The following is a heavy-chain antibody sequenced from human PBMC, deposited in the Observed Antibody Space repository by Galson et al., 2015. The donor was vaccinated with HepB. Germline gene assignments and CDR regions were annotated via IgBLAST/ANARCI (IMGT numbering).Heavy chain of an antibody. CDR3: ARGPTRGRVIYYDYYGMDV. CDR2: INPYNDHT. Sequence: SVKVSCKASGYTFTTYGLSWVRQAPGQRPEWMGWINPYNDHTTYAQKLQGRLTLTTDTSTNTAYMELSSLRSDDTAVYYCARGPTRGRVIYYDYYGMDVWGQGTTVTVSS. V-gene: IGHV1-18*01. D-gene: IGHD2/OR15-2a*01. J-gene: IGHJ6*02. CDR1: GYTFTTYG.